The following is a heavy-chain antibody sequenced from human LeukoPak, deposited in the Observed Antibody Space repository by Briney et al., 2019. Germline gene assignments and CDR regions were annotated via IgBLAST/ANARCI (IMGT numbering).Heavy chain of an antibody. CDR2: ISTYNGYA. J-gene: IGHJ4*02. CDR3: TRDHCRGDNCPSFDY. V-gene: IGHV1-18*01. D-gene: IGHD2-15*01. Sequence: ASVKVSCKASGYTFTRYGISWVRQAPGQGLEWMGWISTYNGYANYAQKFQGRVTMTTDTSTSTAYMDLRSLRSDDTAVYYCTRDHCRGDNCPSFDYWGQGTLVTVSS. CDR1: GYTFTRYG.